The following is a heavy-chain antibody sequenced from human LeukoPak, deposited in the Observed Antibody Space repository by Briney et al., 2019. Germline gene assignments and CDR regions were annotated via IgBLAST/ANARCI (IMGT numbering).Heavy chain of an antibody. CDR1: GGSISSYY. Sequence: SETLSLTCTVSGGSISSYYWSWIRQPAGKGLEWIGRIYTSGSTNYNPSLKSRVTMSVDTSKNQFSLKLSSVTAADTAVYYCARVSLWRDSSGYRWFDPWGQGTLVTVSS. CDR2: IYTSGST. CDR3: ARVSLWRDSSGYRWFDP. J-gene: IGHJ5*02. V-gene: IGHV4-4*07. D-gene: IGHD3-22*01.